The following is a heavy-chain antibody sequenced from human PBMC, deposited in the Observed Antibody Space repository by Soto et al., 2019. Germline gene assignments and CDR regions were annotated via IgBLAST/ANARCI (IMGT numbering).Heavy chain of an antibody. Sequence: QVKLVESGGGVVQPGRSLRLSCAASGFTFSSYGMHWVRQAPGKGLEWVAVLWGDGSNKYYLDSVKGRFSISRDKSKNTLYLQMNSLRAEDSALYYCARDVAYQMRRGGFDYWGQGTLVTVSS. CDR2: LWGDGSNK. D-gene: IGHD2-2*01. J-gene: IGHJ4*02. CDR3: ARDVAYQMRRGGFDY. V-gene: IGHV3-33*01. CDR1: GFTFSSYG.